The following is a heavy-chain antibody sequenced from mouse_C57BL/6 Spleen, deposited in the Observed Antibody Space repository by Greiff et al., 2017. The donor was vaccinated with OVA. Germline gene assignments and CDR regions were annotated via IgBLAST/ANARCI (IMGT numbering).Heavy chain of an antibody. V-gene: IGHV1-39*01. J-gene: IGHJ2*01. Sequence: VQLKQSGPELVKPGASVKISCKASGYSFTDYYMNWVKQSNGKSLEWIGVINPNNGTPSYNQKFKGKATLTVDQSSSTAYMQLNSLTSEASAVYYCARGKLIDYWGQGTTRTVSS. CDR3: ARGKLIDY. CDR1: GYSFTDYY. D-gene: IGHD1-1*01. CDR2: INPNNGTP.